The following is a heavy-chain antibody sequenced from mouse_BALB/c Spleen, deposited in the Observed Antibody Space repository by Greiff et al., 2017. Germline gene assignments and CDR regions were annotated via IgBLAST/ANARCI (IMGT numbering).Heavy chain of an antibody. CDR3: ACLRLLYAIDY. V-gene: IGHV2-9*02. CDR2: IWAGGST. CDR1: GFSLTSYG. D-gene: IGHD1-2*01. J-gene: IGHJ4*01. Sequence: VQLQQSGPGLVAPSQSLSITCTVSGFSLTSYGVHWVRQPPGKGLEWLGVIWAGGSTNYNSALMSRLSISKDNSKSQVFLKMNSLQTDDTAMYYCACLRLLYAIDYWGQGTSVTVSS.